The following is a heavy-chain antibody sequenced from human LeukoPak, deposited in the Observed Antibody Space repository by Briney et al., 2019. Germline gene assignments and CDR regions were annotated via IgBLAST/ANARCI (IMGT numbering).Heavy chain of an antibody. V-gene: IGHV1-18*01. CDR1: GYTFTSYG. D-gene: IGHD6-6*01. CDR2: ISAYNGNT. J-gene: IGHJ3*02. Sequence: GASVKASCKASGYTFTSYGISWVRQAPGQGLEWMGWISAYNGNTNYAQKLQGRVTMTTDTSTSTAYMELRSLRSDDTAVYYCAKSSIAARHSGAFDIWGQGTMVTVSS. CDR3: AKSSIAARHSGAFDI.